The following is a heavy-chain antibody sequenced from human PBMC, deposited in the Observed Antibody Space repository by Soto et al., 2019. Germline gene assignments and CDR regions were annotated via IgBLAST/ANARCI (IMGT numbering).Heavy chain of an antibody. Sequence: GESLKISCKASGYSFTTYWIAWVRQMPGKGLKWMGIINPGDSDIRYSPSFQGQVTISADNSISTAYLQWSSLKASDTAMYYCARHEQFYYYYYGMDVWGQGPAVTVSS. V-gene: IGHV5-51*01. CDR2: INPGDSDI. CDR3: ARHEQFYYYYYGMDV. D-gene: IGHD4-4*01. CDR1: GYSFTTYW. J-gene: IGHJ6*02.